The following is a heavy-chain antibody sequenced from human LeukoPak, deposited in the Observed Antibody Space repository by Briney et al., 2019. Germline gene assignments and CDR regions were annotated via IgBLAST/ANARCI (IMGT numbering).Heavy chain of an antibody. CDR1: GFTFRNHG. Sequence: GGTLRLSCAASGFTFRNHGMSWVRQAPGKGLEWVSAISGSGGSTYYADSVKGRFTISRDNSKNTLYLQMNSLRAEDTAVYYCAKDRGGSYFWDYWGQGTLVTVSS. J-gene: IGHJ4*02. D-gene: IGHD1-26*01. V-gene: IGHV3-23*01. CDR3: AKDRGGSYFWDY. CDR2: ISGSGGST.